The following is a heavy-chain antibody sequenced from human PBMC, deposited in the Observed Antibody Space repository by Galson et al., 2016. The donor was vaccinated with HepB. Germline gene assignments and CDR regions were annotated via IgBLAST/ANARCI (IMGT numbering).Heavy chain of an antibody. V-gene: IGHV1-3*01. Sequence: SVKVSCKASGYTFTSYVMYWVRQVPGQRLEWMGWINAGNGNTKYSQKFQGRVTITRDTSASTAYMELSSLRSEETAVYYCARLGSRWYYYFDYWGQGTLVTVSS. CDR1: GYTFTSYV. CDR3: ARLGSRWYYYFDY. D-gene: IGHD6-13*01. J-gene: IGHJ4*02. CDR2: INAGNGNT.